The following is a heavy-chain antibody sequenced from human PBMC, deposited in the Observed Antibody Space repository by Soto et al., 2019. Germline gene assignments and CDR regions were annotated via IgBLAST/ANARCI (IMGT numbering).Heavy chain of an antibody. CDR3: ARHRYYYGSGITRWFDP. J-gene: IGHJ5*02. CDR1: GGSISSYY. Sequence: PSETLSLTCTVSGGSISSYYWSWIRHPPGKGLEWIGYIYYSGSTNYNPSLKSRVTISVDTSKNQFSLKLSSVTAADTAVYYCARHRYYYGSGITRWFDPWGQGTLVTVSS. D-gene: IGHD3-10*01. V-gene: IGHV4-59*08. CDR2: IYYSGST.